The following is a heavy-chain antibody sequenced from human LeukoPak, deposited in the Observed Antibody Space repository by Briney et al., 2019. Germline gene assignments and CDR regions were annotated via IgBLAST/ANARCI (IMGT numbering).Heavy chain of an antibody. J-gene: IGHJ4*02. CDR1: GGSFGGYY. V-gene: IGHV4-34*01. CDR3: AREAMVSFDY. D-gene: IGHD5-18*01. CDR2: INHSGST. Sequence: SETLSLTCAVYGGSFGGYYWSWIRQPPGKGLEWIGEINHSGSTNYNPSLKSRVTISVDTSKNQFSLKLSSVTAADTAVYYCAREAMVSFDYWGQGTLVTVSS.